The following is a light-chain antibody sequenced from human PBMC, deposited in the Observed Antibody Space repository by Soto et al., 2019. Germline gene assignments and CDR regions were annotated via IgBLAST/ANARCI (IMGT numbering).Light chain of an antibody. CDR1: QSVSSN. J-gene: IGKJ1*01. V-gene: IGKV3-15*01. CDR3: QQHDYWMWT. CDR2: GAP. Sequence: ELMMKNSPATLPVNHPERATLSCRASQSVSSNLAWYQQKPGQAPRLLIYGAPTRATGIPARFSGSGSGTEFTLSISIRQSQEFAVYFCQQHDYWMWTFGQGTKVDIK.